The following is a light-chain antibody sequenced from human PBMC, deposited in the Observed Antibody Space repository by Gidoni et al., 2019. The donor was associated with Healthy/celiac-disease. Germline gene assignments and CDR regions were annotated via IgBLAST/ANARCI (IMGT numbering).Light chain of an antibody. J-gene: IGLJ2*01. CDR3: QACDSSTVV. CDR2: HDS. CDR1: KLGDKY. Sequence: SYELTQPRPVSVAPGQTASITCAGDKLGDKYACWYQQHPGQSPVLIIYHDSKRPSGIPPRFSGSNSGNTATLTISGHPDKDEADYCCQACDSSTVVFGGGTKLTVL. V-gene: IGLV3-1*01.